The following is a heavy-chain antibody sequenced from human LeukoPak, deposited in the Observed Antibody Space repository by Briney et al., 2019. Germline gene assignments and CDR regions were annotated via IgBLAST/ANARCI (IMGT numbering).Heavy chain of an antibody. CDR2: ISHDGNNK. J-gene: IGHJ1*01. Sequence: GGSLRLSCAASGFPFSDYGMYWVRQAPGKGLEWLAVISHDGNNKYYADSVKGRITISRDNSMNTLYLQMNSLRAEDTAVYYCARGPEYSYGDYSLQYFQHWGQGTLVTVSS. D-gene: IGHD4-17*01. V-gene: IGHV3-30*03. CDR3: ARGPEYSYGDYSLQYFQH. CDR1: GFPFSDYG.